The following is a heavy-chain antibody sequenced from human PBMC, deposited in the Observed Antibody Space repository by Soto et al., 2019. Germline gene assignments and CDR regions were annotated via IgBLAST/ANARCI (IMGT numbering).Heavy chain of an antibody. V-gene: IGHV3-23*01. CDR1: GFDFRTYA. D-gene: IGHD2-15*01. J-gene: IGHJ4*02. CDR2: ISGSGDNT. CDR3: GKDLKLGGGTFIDQ. Sequence: EVQLLQSGGGLIQPGGSLRLSCAASGFDFRTYAMSWVRQAPGKGLEWVSAISGSGDNTYYTDPVKGRFTISRDNSENTLHLQINSLRPEDTAIYYCGKDLKLGGGTFIDQRGQGTLVTVSS.